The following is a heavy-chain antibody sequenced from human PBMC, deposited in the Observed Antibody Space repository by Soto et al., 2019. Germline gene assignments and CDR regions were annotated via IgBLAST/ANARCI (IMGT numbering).Heavy chain of an antibody. CDR2: ITSGSDYI. Sequence: PGGSLRLSCAASGFTFRNFTMTWVRQAPGKGLEWVSSITSGSDYIYYPHSLKGRFTVSRDNAKSSLYLYMNSLRAEDTAVYYCARAPSSKGYYFDSWGQGTLVTVSS. D-gene: IGHD6-6*01. J-gene: IGHJ4*02. CDR3: ARAPSSKGYYFDS. V-gene: IGHV3-21*06. CDR1: GFTFRNFT.